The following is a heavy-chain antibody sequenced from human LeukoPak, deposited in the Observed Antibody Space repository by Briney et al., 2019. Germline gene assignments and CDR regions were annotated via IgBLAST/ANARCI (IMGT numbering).Heavy chain of an antibody. J-gene: IGHJ6*02. Sequence: QPGGSLRLSCAASGFSLSRYDMHWVRHPTGGGLEWVSTISPAGDTYYPGSVKGRFTISRENAKNSLFLQMNNLRAGDTAVYFCAREESGGVYGMGVWGQGTAVTVSS. V-gene: IGHV3-13*01. D-gene: IGHD3-16*01. CDR3: AREESGGVYGMGV. CDR1: GFSLSRYD. CDR2: ISPAGDT.